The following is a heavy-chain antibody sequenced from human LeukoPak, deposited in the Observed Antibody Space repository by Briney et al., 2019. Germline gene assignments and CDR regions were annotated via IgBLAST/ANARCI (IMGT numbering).Heavy chain of an antibody. V-gene: IGHV3-53*01. J-gene: IGHJ2*01. CDR2: LYSGSDT. CDR1: GFTVGSKY. D-gene: IGHD3-10*01. CDR3: ARVGDHYHWNFDL. Sequence: GGSLILSCAASGFTVGSKYMNWVRQPPGKGLEWVSILYSGSDTYYSDSVKGRFTISRDNSRNTLSLQMNSLRVEDTAVYYCARVGDHYHWNFDLWGRGTLVTVSS.